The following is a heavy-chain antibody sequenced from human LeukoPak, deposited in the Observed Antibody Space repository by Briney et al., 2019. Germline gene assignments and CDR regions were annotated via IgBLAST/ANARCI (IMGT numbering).Heavy chain of an antibody. CDR2: ISGSGGGT. V-gene: IGHV3-23*01. Sequence: PGGSLRLSCAASGFTSSSYAMSWVRQAPEKGLEWLSAISGSGGGTYYADSVKGRFTISRDNSKNTLYLQMNSLRAEDTAVYYCAKYVVVPAATVDYWGQGTLVTVSS. CDR1: GFTSSSYA. D-gene: IGHD2-2*01. J-gene: IGHJ4*02. CDR3: AKYVVVPAATVDY.